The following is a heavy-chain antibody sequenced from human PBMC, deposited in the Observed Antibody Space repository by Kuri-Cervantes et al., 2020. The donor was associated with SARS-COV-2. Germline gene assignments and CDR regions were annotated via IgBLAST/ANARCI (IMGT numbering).Heavy chain of an antibody. CDR1: GITFSSYG. J-gene: IGHJ4*02. Sequence: GESLKISCAASGITFSSYGMHWVRQAPGKGPEWVAVISYDGSNKYYADSVKGRFTISRDNSKNTLYLQMNSLRAEDTAVYYCAKEERPAFDYWGQGTLVTVSS. CDR2: ISYDGSNK. CDR3: AKEERPAFDY. V-gene: IGHV3-30*18.